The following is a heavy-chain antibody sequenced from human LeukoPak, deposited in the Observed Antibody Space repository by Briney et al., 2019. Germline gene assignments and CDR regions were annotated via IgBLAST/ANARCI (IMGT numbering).Heavy chain of an antibody. CDR2: IYYSGCT. J-gene: IGHJ4*02. CDR3: ARERGLHDSSGYKQIDY. CDR1: GGSISSGGYY. Sequence: SETLSLTCTVSGGSISSGGYYWSWIRQHPGKGLEWIGYIYYSGCTYYNPSLKSPVTISVDTSKNQFSLKLSSVTAEDTAVYYCARERGLHDSSGYKQIDYWGQGTLVTVSS. D-gene: IGHD3-22*01. V-gene: IGHV4-31*01.